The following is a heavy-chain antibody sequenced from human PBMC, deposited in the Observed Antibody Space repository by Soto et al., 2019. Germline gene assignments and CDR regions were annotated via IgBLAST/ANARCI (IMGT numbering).Heavy chain of an antibody. D-gene: IGHD3-22*01. Sequence: QVQLQESGPGLVKPSQTLSLTCTVSGGSISSGDYYWSWIRQPPGKGLGWFGYIYYSGSTYYNPSLKSRVTISVDTSKNQFSLKLSSVTAADTAVYYCARDGFLYYYDSSGYIPDAFDIWGQGTMVTVSS. CDR3: ARDGFLYYYDSSGYIPDAFDI. V-gene: IGHV4-30-4*01. CDR1: GGSISSGDYY. J-gene: IGHJ3*02. CDR2: IYYSGST.